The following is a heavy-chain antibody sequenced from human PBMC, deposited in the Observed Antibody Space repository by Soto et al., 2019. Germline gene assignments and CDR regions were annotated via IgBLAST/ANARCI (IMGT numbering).Heavy chain of an antibody. Sequence: SETLSLTCTVSGGSISRYYWAWIRQPPGKGLEWIGSIYHTGNTYYNPSLRSRVTISVDTSKNQFSLKLTSVTAADTAVYYCARDYYDSSDYTTNWFDPWGQGTLVTVSS. D-gene: IGHD3-22*01. V-gene: IGHV4-39*01. CDR3: ARDYYDSSDYTTNWFDP. CDR2: IYHTGNT. J-gene: IGHJ5*02. CDR1: GGSISRYY.